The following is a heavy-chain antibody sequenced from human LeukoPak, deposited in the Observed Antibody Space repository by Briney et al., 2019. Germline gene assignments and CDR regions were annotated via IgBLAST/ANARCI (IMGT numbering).Heavy chain of an antibody. Sequence: PSETLSLTCTVSGGSISSYYWSWIRQPPGKGLEWIGYIYYSGSTNYNPSLKSRVTISVDTSKNQFSLKLSSVTAADTAVYYCAGTLWFGELLFGDYWGQGTLVTVSS. J-gene: IGHJ4*02. CDR3: AGTLWFGELLFGDY. D-gene: IGHD3-10*01. V-gene: IGHV4-59*08. CDR2: IYYSGST. CDR1: GGSISSYY.